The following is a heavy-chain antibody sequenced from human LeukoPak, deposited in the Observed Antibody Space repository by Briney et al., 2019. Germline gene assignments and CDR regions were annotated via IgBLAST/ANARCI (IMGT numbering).Heavy chain of an antibody. Sequence: PSETPFLPCAGFGGFFSGYYWGWIPPPPGKGVGGVGEINYSGSPNYNPSLKSRVTISVDTSKNQFSLKLSSVTAADTAVYYCARVAGNYYGSGSYYKGRNWFDPWGQGTLVTVSS. J-gene: IGHJ5*02. CDR2: INYSGSP. V-gene: IGHV4-34*01. CDR3: ARVAGNYYGSGSYYKGRNWFDP. D-gene: IGHD3-10*01. CDR1: GGFFSGYY.